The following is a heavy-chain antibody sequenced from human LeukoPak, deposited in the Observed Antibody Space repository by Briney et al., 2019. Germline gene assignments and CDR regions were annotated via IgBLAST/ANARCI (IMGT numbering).Heavy chain of an antibody. CDR3: ARVQLGAYGDYPYFDY. CDR2: ISSSGSTI. D-gene: IGHD4-17*01. V-gene: IGHV3-11*04. CDR1: GFTFSDYY. Sequence: KTGGSLRLSCAASGFTFSDYYMSWIRQAPGKGLEWVSYISSSGSTIYYADSVKGRFTISRDNAKNSLYLQMNGLRAEDTAVYYCARVQLGAYGDYPYFDYWGQGTLVTVSS. J-gene: IGHJ4*02.